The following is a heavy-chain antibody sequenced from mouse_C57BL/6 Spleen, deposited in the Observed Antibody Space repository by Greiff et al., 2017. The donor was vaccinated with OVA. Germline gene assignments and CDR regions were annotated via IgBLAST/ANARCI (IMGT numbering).Heavy chain of an antibody. CDR3: ASRQTAQATRYFDY. CDR1: GYTFTSYW. CDR2: IDPSDSYT. D-gene: IGHD3-2*02. J-gene: IGHJ2*01. Sequence: QVQLQQPGAELVKPGASVKLSCKASGYTFTSYWMQWVKQRPGQGLEWIGEIDPSDSYTNYNQKFKGKATLTVDTSSSTAYMQLSSLTSEDSAVYYCASRQTAQATRYFDYWGQGTTLTVSS. V-gene: IGHV1-50*01.